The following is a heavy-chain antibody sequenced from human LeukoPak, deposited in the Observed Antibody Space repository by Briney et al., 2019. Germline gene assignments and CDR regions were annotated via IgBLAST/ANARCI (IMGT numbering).Heavy chain of an antibody. CDR1: GGSISGYN. Sequence: SETLSLTCTVSGGSISGYNWNWIRQPAGKGLEWIGRIFNSGSTKYNPSLKSRVTMSVDTSKNQFSLKLSSVTAADTAVYYCARHSNSGSYYDYWGQGTLVTVSS. V-gene: IGHV4-4*07. CDR3: ARHSNSGSYYDY. D-gene: IGHD1-26*01. J-gene: IGHJ4*02. CDR2: IFNSGST.